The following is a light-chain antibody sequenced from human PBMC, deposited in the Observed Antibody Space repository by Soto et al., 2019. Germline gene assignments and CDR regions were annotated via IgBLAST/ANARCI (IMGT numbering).Light chain of an antibody. V-gene: IGKV3-11*01. CDR3: QQRSNWPRT. J-gene: IGKJ2*01. CDR1: QSVSSY. Sequence: EIVLTQSPATLSLSPGERATLSCRASQSVSSYLAWYQQKPGQAPRLLIYDASNRATGIPARFSGSGSGTDFTLTINTQEPQEFAIYYCQQRSNWPRTFGQGTKLEIK. CDR2: DAS.